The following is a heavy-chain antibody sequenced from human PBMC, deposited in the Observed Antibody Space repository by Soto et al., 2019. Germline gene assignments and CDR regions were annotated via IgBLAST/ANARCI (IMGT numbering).Heavy chain of an antibody. CDR3: ARAPSTGYADS. Sequence: EVHLLESGGDLVQPGGSLRLSCAASGFTFSSYALNWVRQSPGKGLEWVSTISSGGDDTYDADSVKGRFTISRDNSKNTLYLQINSLRAEDTAIYYCARAPSTGYADSWGQGTLVTVSS. D-gene: IGHD3-9*01. CDR2: ISSGGDDT. J-gene: IGHJ4*02. CDR1: GFTFSSYA. V-gene: IGHV3-23*01.